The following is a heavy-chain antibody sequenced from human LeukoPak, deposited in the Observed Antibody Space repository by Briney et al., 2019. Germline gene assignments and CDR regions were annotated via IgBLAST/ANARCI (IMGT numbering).Heavy chain of an antibody. V-gene: IGHV5-10-1*01. CDR1: GYSFTSYW. Sequence: GESLKISCKGSGYSFTSYWISWVRRMPGKGLEWMGRIDPSDSYTNYSPSFQGHVTISADKSISTAYLQWSSLKASDTAMYYCARNFGSTEAFDIWGQGTMVTVSS. D-gene: IGHD6-13*01. CDR3: ARNFGSTEAFDI. J-gene: IGHJ3*02. CDR2: IDPSDSYT.